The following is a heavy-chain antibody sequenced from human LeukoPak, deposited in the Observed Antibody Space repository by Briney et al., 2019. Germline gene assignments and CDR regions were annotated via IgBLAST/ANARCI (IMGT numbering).Heavy chain of an antibody. CDR3: AKDLIVLRYFDRPEYYFDY. D-gene: IGHD3-9*01. J-gene: IGHJ4*02. CDR1: GFTFSNYA. Sequence: PGGSLRLSRAASGFTFSNYAMSWVRQAPGKGLEWVSGISGTGGNTYYTDSVKGRFTISRDNSKNTLYLQMNSLRAEDTALYYCAKDLIVLRYFDRPEYYFDYWGQGTLVTVSS. CDR2: ISGTGGNT. V-gene: IGHV3-23*01.